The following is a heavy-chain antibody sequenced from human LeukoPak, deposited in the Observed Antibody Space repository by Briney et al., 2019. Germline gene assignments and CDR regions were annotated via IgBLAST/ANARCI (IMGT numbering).Heavy chain of an antibody. J-gene: IGHJ5*02. Sequence: SETLSLTCTVSGGSISSGSYYWSWIRQPAGKGLEWIGYIYYSGSTNYNPSLKSRVTISVDTSKNQFSLKLSSVTAADTAVYYCARHPLGEQWFDPWGQGTLVTVSS. D-gene: IGHD6-13*01. CDR3: ARHPLGEQWFDP. CDR2: IYYSGST. CDR1: GGSISSGSYY. V-gene: IGHV4-61*10.